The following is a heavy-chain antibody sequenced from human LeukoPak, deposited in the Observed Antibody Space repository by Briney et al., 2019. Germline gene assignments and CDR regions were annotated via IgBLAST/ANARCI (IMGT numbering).Heavy chain of an antibody. CDR3: ARGPGIRGIEYFDY. D-gene: IGHD1-26*01. CDR1: GFTFSSYG. J-gene: IGHJ4*02. V-gene: IGHV3-33*01. Sequence: PGRSLRLSCAASGFTFSSYGMHWVRQAPGKGLEWVAVIWYDGSNKYYADSVKGRFTISRDNSKNTLYLQMNSLRAEDTAVYYCARGPGIRGIEYFDYWGQGTLVTVSS. CDR2: IWYDGSNK.